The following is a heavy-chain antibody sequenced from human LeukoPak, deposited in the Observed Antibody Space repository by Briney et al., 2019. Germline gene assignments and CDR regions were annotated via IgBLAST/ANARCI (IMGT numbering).Heavy chain of an antibody. V-gene: IGHV1-69*13. CDR2: IIPIFGTA. J-gene: IGHJ2*01. D-gene: IGHD3-3*01. CDR3: ARNLRFLDYWYFDL. CDR1: GGTFSSYA. Sequence: WASVKVSCKASGGTFSSYAISWVRQAPGQGLEWMGGIIPIFGTASYAQKFQGRVTITADGSTSTAYMELSSLKSEDTAVYYCARNLRFLDYWYFDLWGRGTLVTVSS.